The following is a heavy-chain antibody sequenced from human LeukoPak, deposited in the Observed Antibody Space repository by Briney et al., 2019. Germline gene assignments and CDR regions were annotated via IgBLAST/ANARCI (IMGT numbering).Heavy chain of an antibody. J-gene: IGHJ4*02. V-gene: IGHV1-46*01. Sequence: GASVKVSCKASGYTFTSYYMHWVRHPPGQGLEWMGIINPSGGSTSYAQKFQGRVTMTRDMSTSTVYRELSSLRSEDTAVYYCARGGIVGATYFDNWGQGTLVTVSS. CDR2: INPSGGST. D-gene: IGHD1-26*01. CDR3: ARGGIVGATYFDN. CDR1: GYTFTSYY.